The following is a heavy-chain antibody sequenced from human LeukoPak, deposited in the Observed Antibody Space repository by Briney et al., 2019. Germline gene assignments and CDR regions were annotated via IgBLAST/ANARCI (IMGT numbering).Heavy chain of an antibody. J-gene: IGHJ4*02. V-gene: IGHV4-59*01. CDR2: VYYTGTT. Sequence: PSETLSLTCTVSGGSISNYYWSWLRQSPGKELEWIAHVYYTGTTIYSPSLKSRLTVSVDPSKNQFSLNLSSVTAADTAVYYCARDAGYRSRLNYFDQWGQGTLVTVSS. D-gene: IGHD5-24*01. CDR3: ARDAGYRSRLNYFDQ. CDR1: GGSISNYY.